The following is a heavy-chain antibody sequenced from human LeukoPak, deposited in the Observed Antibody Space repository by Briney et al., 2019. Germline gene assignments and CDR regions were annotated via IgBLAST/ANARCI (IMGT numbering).Heavy chain of an antibody. V-gene: IGHV4-34*01. CDR2: INHSGST. D-gene: IGHD2-15*01. CDR1: GGSFSGYY. Sequence: PSETLSLTCAAYGGSFSGYYWSWIRQPPGKGLEWIGEINHSGSTNYNPSLKSRVTISVDTSKNQFSLKLSSVTAADTAVYYCLCGRDAFDIWGQGTMVTVSS. CDR3: LCGRDAFDI. J-gene: IGHJ3*02.